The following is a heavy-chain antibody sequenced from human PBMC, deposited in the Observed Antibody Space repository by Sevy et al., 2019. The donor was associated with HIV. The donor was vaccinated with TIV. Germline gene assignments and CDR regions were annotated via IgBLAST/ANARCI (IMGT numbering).Heavy chain of an antibody. J-gene: IGHJ4*02. V-gene: IGHV4-59*01. CDR1: GGSISSYY. Sequence: SETLSLTCSVSGGSISSYYWNWIRQPPGKGLERIGYIYSSGSTNYNPSLKSRVTISVDMSKNQLSLKLSSVTAADTAVYYCARSHLAFCGGDCFSPYYFDAWGQGTLLTVSS. CDR2: IYSSGST. CDR3: ARSHLAFCGGDCFSPYYFDA. D-gene: IGHD2-21*01.